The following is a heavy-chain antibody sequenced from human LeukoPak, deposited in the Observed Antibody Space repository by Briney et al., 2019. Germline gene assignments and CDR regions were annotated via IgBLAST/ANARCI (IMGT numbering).Heavy chain of an antibody. CDR1: GFTFSSYA. D-gene: IGHD3-10*01. CDR3: ASRYYYYGSGSYYKDY. Sequence: PGGSLRLSCAASGFTFSSYAMSWVRQAPGKGLEWVSSISSSSSYIYYADSVKGRFTISRDNAKNSLYLQMNSLRAEDTAVYYCASRYYYYGSGSYYKDYWGQGTLVTVSS. V-gene: IGHV3-21*01. J-gene: IGHJ4*02. CDR2: ISSSSSYI.